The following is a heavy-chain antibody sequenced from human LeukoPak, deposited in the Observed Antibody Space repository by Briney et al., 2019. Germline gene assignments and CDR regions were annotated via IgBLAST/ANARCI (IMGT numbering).Heavy chain of an antibody. CDR1: GFTFSSYA. J-gene: IGHJ4*02. Sequence: GGSLRLSCAASGFTFSSYAMSWVRQAPGKGLEWVSAISGSGGSTYYADSVKGRFTIASDNSKNTLYLQMNSLSAEDTAVYYCAKVLEYGDQDYWGQGTLVTVSS. D-gene: IGHD4-17*01. CDR2: ISGSGGST. V-gene: IGHV3-23*01. CDR3: AKVLEYGDQDY.